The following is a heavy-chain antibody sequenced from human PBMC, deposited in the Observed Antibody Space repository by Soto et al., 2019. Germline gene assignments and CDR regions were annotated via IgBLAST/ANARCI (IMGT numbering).Heavy chain of an antibody. D-gene: IGHD2-2*01. Sequence: HPGGSLRLSCAASGFTFSSYAMSWVRQAPGKGLEWVSAISGSGGSTYYADSVKGRFTISRDNSKNTLYLQMNSLRAEDTAVYYCANIPKRGYCSSTSCQAVFDYWGQGTLVTVSS. V-gene: IGHV3-23*01. CDR1: GFTFSSYA. CDR2: ISGSGGST. CDR3: ANIPKRGYCSSTSCQAVFDY. J-gene: IGHJ4*02.